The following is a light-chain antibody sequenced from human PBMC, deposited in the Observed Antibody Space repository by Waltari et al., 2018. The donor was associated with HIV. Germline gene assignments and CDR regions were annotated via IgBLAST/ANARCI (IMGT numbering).Light chain of an antibody. V-gene: IGKV3-20*01. Sequence: SPGERVTLSCRASQSVTSSYLAWYQQKPGQAPRLLIYGASSRATGIPDRFSGSGSGTDFTLTISRLEPEDFAVYYCQQSGSSPFTFGPGTKVDIK. CDR3: QQSGSSPFT. CDR1: QSVTSSY. J-gene: IGKJ3*01. CDR2: GAS.